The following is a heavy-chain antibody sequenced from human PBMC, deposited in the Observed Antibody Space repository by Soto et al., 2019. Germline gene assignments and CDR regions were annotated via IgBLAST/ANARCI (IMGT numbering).Heavy chain of an antibody. V-gene: IGHV4-59*01. CDR3: ARDRVATIFGVVIIGEFDP. J-gene: IGHJ5*02. Sequence: SETLSLTCTVSGGSISSYYWSWIRQPPGKGLEWIGYIYYSGSTNYNPSLKSRVTISVGTSKNQFSLKLSSVTAADTAVYYCARDRVATIFGVVIIGEFDPWGQGTLVTVSS. CDR1: GGSISSYY. D-gene: IGHD3-3*01. CDR2: IYYSGST.